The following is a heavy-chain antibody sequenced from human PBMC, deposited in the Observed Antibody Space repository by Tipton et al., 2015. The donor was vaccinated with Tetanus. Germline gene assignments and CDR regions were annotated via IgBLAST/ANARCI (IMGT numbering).Heavy chain of an antibody. CDR3: ARHKNDYGDAIGY. CDR2: IYYSGST. D-gene: IGHD4-17*01. CDR1: GGSISSSSYY. Sequence: TLSLTCTVSGGSISSSSYYWGWIRQPPGKGLEWIGSIYYSGSTYYNPSLKSRVTISVDTSKNQFSLKLSSVTAADTAVYYCARHKNDYGDAIGYWGQGTLVTVSS. J-gene: IGHJ4*02. V-gene: IGHV4-39*07.